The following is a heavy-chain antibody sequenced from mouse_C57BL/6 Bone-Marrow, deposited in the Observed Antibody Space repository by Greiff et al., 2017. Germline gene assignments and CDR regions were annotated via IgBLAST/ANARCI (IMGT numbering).Heavy chain of an antibody. J-gene: IGHJ2*01. CDR2: IHPSDSDT. V-gene: IGHV1-74*01. Sequence: QVQLQQPGAELVKPGASVKVSCKASGYTFTSYWMHWVKQRPGQGLEWIGRIHPSDSDTNYNQKFKGKATLTVDKSSSTAYMRLSSLTSEDSAVYYCATPLIITEGYFDYWGQGTTLTVSS. CDR3: ATPLIITEGYFDY. CDR1: GYTFTSYW. D-gene: IGHD1-1*01.